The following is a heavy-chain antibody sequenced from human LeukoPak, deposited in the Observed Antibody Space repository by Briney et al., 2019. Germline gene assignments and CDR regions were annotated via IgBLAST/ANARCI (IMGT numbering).Heavy chain of an antibody. CDR2: IYYSGST. CDR3: ARVGGGWLRLRPNWFDP. Sequence: SETLSLTCTVSGGSISSYYWSWIRQPPGKGLEWIGYIYYSGSTNYNPSLKSRVTISVDTSKNQFSLKLSSVTAADTAVYYCARVGGGWLRLRPNWFDPWGQGTLVTVSS. V-gene: IGHV4-59*01. D-gene: IGHD5-12*01. CDR1: GGSISSYY. J-gene: IGHJ5*02.